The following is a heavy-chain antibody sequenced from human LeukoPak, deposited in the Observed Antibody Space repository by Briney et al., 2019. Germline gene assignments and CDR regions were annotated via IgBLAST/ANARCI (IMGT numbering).Heavy chain of an antibody. J-gene: IGHJ4*02. D-gene: IGHD4-17*01. Sequence: GGSLRLSCAASGFTFSTYGLHWVRQAPGKGLEWVAVIWYDGSNENYADSVKGRFTIPRDNSKNMLYLQMNSLRAEDTAVYYCAKDRAGGDHRYFDYWGQGTLVTVSS. V-gene: IGHV3-33*03. CDR2: IWYDGSNE. CDR3: AKDRAGGDHRYFDY. CDR1: GFTFSTYG.